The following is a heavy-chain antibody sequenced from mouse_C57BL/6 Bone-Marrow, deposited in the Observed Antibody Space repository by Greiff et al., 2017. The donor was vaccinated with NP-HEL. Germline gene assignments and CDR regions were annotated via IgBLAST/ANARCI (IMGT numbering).Heavy chain of an antibody. CDR1: GYTFTDYY. J-gene: IGHJ4*01. D-gene: IGHD1-1*01. V-gene: IGHV1-77*01. CDR2: IGPGSGST. Sequence: VQLQQSGAELVKPGASVKISCKASGYTFTDYYINWVKQRPGQGLEWIGKIGPGSGSTYYNEKFKGKATLTADKSSSTAYMQLSSLTSEDSAVYFCVSTVVATDYAMDYWGQGTSVTVSS. CDR3: VSTVVATDYAMDY.